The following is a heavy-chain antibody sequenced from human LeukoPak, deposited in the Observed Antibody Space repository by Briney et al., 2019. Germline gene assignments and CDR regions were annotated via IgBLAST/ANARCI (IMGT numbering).Heavy chain of an antibody. Sequence: SETLSLTCTVSGGSISSSSYYWGWIRQPPGKGLEWIGSIYYSGSTYYNPSLKSRVTISVDTSKNQFSLKLSSVTAADTAVYYCARHFKPNYCSGGSCYWFDPWGQGTLVTVSS. V-gene: IGHV4-39*01. J-gene: IGHJ5*02. D-gene: IGHD2-15*01. CDR3: ARHFKPNYCSGGSCYWFDP. CDR1: GGSISSSSYY. CDR2: IYYSGST.